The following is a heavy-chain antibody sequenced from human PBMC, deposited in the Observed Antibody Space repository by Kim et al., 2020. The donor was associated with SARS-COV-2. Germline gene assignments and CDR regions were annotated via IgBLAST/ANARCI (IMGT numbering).Heavy chain of an antibody. CDR2: IYYSGST. D-gene: IGHD5-12*01. V-gene: IGHV4-59*01. CDR3: ARAFSRSGYDYRQGLYYYYGMDV. Sequence: SETLSLTCTVSGGSISSYYWSWIRQPPGKGLEWIGYIYYSGSTNYNPSLKSRVTISVDTSKNQFSLKLSSVTAADTAVYYCARAFSRSGYDYRQGLYYYYGMDVWGQGTTVTVSS. CDR1: GGSISSYY. J-gene: IGHJ6*02.